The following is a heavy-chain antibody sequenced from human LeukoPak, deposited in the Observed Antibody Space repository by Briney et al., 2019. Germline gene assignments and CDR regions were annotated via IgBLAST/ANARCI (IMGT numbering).Heavy chain of an antibody. CDR2: IYYSGST. CDR3: ARGVLGQWLVRTRDGRAFDI. V-gene: IGHV4-39*07. D-gene: IGHD6-19*01. Sequence: SETLSLTCTVSDGSISSSSYYWGWIRQPPGKGLEWIGGIYYSGSTYYNPSLKSRVTISVDTSKNQFSLKLSSVTAADTAVYYCARGVLGQWLVRTRDGRAFDIWGQGTMVTVSS. CDR1: DGSISSSSYY. J-gene: IGHJ3*02.